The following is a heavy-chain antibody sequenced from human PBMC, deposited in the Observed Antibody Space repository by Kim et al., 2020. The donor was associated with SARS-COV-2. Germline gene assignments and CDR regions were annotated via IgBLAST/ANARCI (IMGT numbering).Heavy chain of an antibody. J-gene: IGHJ4*02. CDR3: ARYSAQGPFDY. D-gene: IGHD2-15*01. Sequence: PTYAQSFTGRFVFSLDTSVSTAYLQISSLKAEDTAVYYCARYSAQGPFDYWGQGTLVTVSS. V-gene: IGHV7-4-1*02. CDR2: P.